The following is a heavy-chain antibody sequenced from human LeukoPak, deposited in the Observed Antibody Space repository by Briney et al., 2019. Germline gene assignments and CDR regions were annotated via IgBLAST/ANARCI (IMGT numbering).Heavy chain of an antibody. CDR3: AKDDSVLWFGELSRWFDP. V-gene: IGHV3-23*01. CDR1: GFTFGSYG. J-gene: IGHJ5*02. D-gene: IGHD3-10*01. CDR2: ISGSGETR. Sequence: GGSLRLSCTASGFTFGSYGMNWVRQAPGKGLEWVSSISGSGETRDYAESVKGRFTISRDNFKDTLYLQMNSLRVEDTAVYYCAKDDSVLWFGELSRWFDPWGQGTRVTVSS.